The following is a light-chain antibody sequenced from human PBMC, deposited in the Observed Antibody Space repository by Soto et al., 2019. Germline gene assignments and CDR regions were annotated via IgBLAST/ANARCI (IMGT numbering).Light chain of an antibody. CDR2: EVN. V-gene: IGLV2-8*01. Sequence: QSALTQPPSASGSPGQSVTISCTGTSSDVGGHNYVSWYQQHPGEAPKLLIYEVNKRPSRVPDRFSGSKSGNTASLTVSGLQTEDEADYYCSSYTGSNSFNVFGGGTNSPS. CDR1: SSDVGGHNY. CDR3: SSYTGSNSFNV. J-gene: IGLJ2*01.